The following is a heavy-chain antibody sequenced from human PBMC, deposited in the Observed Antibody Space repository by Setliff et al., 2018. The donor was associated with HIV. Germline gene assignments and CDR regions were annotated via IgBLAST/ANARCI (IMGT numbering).Heavy chain of an antibody. CDR2: ISATGTTV. Sequence: LRLSCAASGFVFTDHSLHWVRQAPGEGLEWISYISATGTTVSYADSVRGRFIISRDSVRNEVYLQMKSLRVDDTALYYCVRDQLRHPERWDVDFWGQGTLVTVSS. D-gene: IGHD1-26*01. CDR3: VRDQLRHPERWDVDF. V-gene: IGHV3-48*01. CDR1: GFVFTDHS. J-gene: IGHJ4*02.